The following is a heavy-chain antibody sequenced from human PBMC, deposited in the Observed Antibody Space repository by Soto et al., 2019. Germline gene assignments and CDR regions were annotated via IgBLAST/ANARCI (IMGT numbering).Heavy chain of an antibody. CDR1: GFTFSSYE. V-gene: IGHV3-48*03. CDR2: ISSSGSTI. CDR3: ARVTRNPANYGMEV. D-gene: IGHD2-15*01. J-gene: IGHJ6*02. Sequence: GASLRLSCAASGFTFSSYEMNWVRQAPGKGLEWVSYISSSGSTIYYAGSLKGRFTISRDKAKNSLYLQMNSLRAEDTAVYYCARVTRNPANYGMEVWGQGTTVNVSS.